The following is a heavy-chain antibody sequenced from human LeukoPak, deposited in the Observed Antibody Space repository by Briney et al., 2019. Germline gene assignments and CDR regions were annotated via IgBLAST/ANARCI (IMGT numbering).Heavy chain of an antibody. CDR2: IYPGDSDT. CDR1: GYSFTSYW. V-gene: IGHV5-51*01. D-gene: IGHD5-18*01. CDR3: ARQEAMVTPFDY. Sequence: GESLQISCQGSGYSFTSYWIGWVRPMPGKGLEWMGIIYPGDSDTRYSPSFQGQVTISADKSISTAYLQWSSLKASDTAMYYCARQEAMVTPFDYWGQGTLVTVSS. J-gene: IGHJ4*02.